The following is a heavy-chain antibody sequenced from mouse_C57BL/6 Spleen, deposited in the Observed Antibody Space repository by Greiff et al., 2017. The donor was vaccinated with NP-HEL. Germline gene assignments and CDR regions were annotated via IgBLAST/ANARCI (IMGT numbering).Heavy chain of an antibody. V-gene: IGHV5-9*01. CDR1: GFTFSSYT. J-gene: IGHJ3*01. D-gene: IGHD2-1*01. CDR2: ISGGGGNT. CDR3: ARQAGNYAWFAY. Sequence: EVHLVESGGGLVKPGGSLKLSCAASGFTFSSYTMSWVRQTPEKRLEWVATISGGGGNTYYPDSVKGRFTISRDNAKNTLYLQMSSLRAEDTALYYCARQAGNYAWFAYWGQGTLVTVSA.